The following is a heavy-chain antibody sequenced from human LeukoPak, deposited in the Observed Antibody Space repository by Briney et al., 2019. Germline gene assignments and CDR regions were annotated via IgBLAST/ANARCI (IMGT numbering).Heavy chain of an antibody. Sequence: SETLSLTCAVYGGSFSGYYWSWIRQPPGKGLESIGDINHSGSTNYNPSLKSRVTISVDTSKNQFSLKLSSVTAADTAVYYCARDAYGDYDSSYYYYYMDVWGKGTTVTVSS. V-gene: IGHV4-34*01. CDR2: INHSGST. CDR3: ARDAYGDYDSSYYYYYMDV. CDR1: GGSFSGYY. D-gene: IGHD4-17*01. J-gene: IGHJ6*03.